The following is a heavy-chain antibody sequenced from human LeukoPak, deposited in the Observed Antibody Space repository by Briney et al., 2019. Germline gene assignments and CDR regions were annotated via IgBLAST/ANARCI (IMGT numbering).Heavy chain of an antibody. CDR1: GYSITSVYY. D-gene: IGHD3-16*01. Sequence: SETLFLTFCVSGYSITSVYYWTCIRQPPWKGLEWLGRIYYTGTTFDDPSLKNHVTISLDASKNQFALRLDSLTAADPATYYCATKHYDYAKCWGEGTLVIVS. J-gene: IGHJ4*02. CDR2: IYYTGTT. CDR3: ATKHYDYAKC. V-gene: IGHV4-38-2*01.